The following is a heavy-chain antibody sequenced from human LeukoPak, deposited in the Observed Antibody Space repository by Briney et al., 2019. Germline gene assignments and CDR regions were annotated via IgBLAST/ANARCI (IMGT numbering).Heavy chain of an antibody. V-gene: IGHV1-18*01. CDR3: ARDPYSSSWPDY. D-gene: IGHD6-13*01. CDR2: ISAYSGNT. Sequence: ASVKVSCKASGDTFTSFGISWVRQAPGQGLEWMGWISAYSGNTNYAQKFQGRVTMTRDTSTSTAYMELTSLRSDDTAVYYCARDPYSSSWPDYWGQGTLVTVSS. J-gene: IGHJ4*02. CDR1: GDTFTSFG.